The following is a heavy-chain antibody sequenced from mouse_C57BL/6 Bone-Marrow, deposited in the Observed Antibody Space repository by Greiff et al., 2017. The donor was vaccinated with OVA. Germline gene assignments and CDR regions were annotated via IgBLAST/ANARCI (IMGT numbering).Heavy chain of an antibody. J-gene: IGHJ4*01. CDR3: TATDAMDY. CDR2: IDPENGDT. Sequence: EVQLQQSGAELVRPGASVKLSCTASGYTIKDDYMHWVKQRPEQGLEWIGWIDPENGDTEYAAKFQGKATLTADTSSNTAYLQLRSLTSEYAAIYYWTATDAMDYWGQGTAVTVSS. CDR1: GYTIKDDY. V-gene: IGHV14-4*01.